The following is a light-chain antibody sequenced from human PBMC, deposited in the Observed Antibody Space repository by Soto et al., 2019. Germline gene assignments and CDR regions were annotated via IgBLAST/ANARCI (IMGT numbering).Light chain of an antibody. CDR3: ASYTSSSTSVI. CDR1: SSDVGGYKY. Sequence: QSALTQPASVSGSPGQSITISCTGTSSDVGGYKYVSWYQQHPDKAPKLIIFEVSNRPSGISSRFSGSKSGNTASLTISGLQAEDEADYYCASYTSSSTSVIFGRGTTVTVL. J-gene: IGLJ2*01. V-gene: IGLV2-14*01. CDR2: EVS.